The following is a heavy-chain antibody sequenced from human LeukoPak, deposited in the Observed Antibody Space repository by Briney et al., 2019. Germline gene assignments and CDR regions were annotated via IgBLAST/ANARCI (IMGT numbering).Heavy chain of an antibody. J-gene: IGHJ3*01. CDR3: ARGDFGETNTAFDV. V-gene: IGHV1-8*03. D-gene: IGHD4-17*01. Sequence: ASVTVSCTTSGYTFTDYDVHWVRQAPGQGLEWMGWINPNSGSTNYAQRLQGRVTFTRDTSLSIAYMELSSLTSEDAAVYFCARGDFGETNTAFDVWGQGTLVAVSS. CDR1: GYTFTDYD. CDR2: INPNSGST.